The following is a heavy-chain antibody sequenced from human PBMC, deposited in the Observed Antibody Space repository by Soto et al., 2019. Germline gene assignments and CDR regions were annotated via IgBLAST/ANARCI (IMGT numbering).Heavy chain of an antibody. CDR2: IYYAGST. Sequence: SETLSLTCTVTGDSMISYYWSWIRQPPGRGLEWIGFIYYAGSTKYNPSLNSRVTISVDTSKNQCSLKLTSVTAADAAVYYCARPWVYWGQGTLVTVSS. V-gene: IGHV4-59*12. CDR1: GDSMISYY. CDR3: ARPWVY. J-gene: IGHJ4*02.